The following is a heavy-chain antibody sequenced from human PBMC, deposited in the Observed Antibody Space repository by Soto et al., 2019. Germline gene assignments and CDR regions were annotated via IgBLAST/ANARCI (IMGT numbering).Heavy chain of an antibody. D-gene: IGHD6-13*01. V-gene: IGHV3-49*04. CDR2: IRSNAYGGTT. CDR1: GFTFGDNV. CDR3: TREQQLVLGYYYAMDV. Sequence: GGSLRLSCTGSGFTFGDNVMSWVRQAPGKGLEWVGFIRSNAYGGTTEYAASVKGRFTISRDDSKSIAYLQINSLKTEDTAMYYCTREQQLVLGYYYAMDVWGQGTTVTVSS. J-gene: IGHJ6*02.